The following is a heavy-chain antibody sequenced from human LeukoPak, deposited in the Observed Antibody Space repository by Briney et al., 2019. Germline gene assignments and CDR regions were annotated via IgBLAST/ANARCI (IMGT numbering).Heavy chain of an antibody. V-gene: IGHV3-48*03. Sequence: PGGSLRLSCAASGFTFSSYEMNWVRQAPGKGLEWVSYISSSGSTIYYADSVKGRFTISRDNAKNSLYLQMNSLRAEDTAVYYCARDLWEAESGAFDIWGQGTMVTVSS. CDR3: ARDLWEAESGAFDI. J-gene: IGHJ3*02. D-gene: IGHD1-26*01. CDR2: ISSSGSTI. CDR1: GFTFSSYE.